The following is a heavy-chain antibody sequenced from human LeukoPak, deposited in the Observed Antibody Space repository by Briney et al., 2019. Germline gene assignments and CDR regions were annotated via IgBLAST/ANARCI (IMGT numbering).Heavy chain of an antibody. CDR3: AKDIAQGYTFGSIEQDY. D-gene: IGHD5-18*01. Sequence: GGSLRLSCAASDFTFSNYAMSWVRQAPGKGLEWVSAISGSGGSTYYADSVKGRFTISRDNSKDTLSLQMNSLRAEDTAVYYCAKDIAQGYTFGSIEQDYWGQGTLVTVSS. CDR2: ISGSGGST. J-gene: IGHJ4*02. V-gene: IGHV3-23*01. CDR1: DFTFSNYA.